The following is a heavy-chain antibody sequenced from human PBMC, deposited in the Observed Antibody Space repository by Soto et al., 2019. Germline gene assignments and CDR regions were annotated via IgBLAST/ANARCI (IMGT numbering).Heavy chain of an antibody. J-gene: IGHJ4*02. CDR1: GYTFTTYY. CDR2: INPSGGST. Sequence: GXSVKVSCKASGYTFTTYYMYWVRQAPGQGLEWMGIINPSGGSTSFAQKFQGRVTMTRDTSTSTVYMELISLTSEDTAVYYCARDVGMASRPYLDSWGQGTLVTVSS. V-gene: IGHV1-46*01. CDR3: ARDVGMASRPYLDS. D-gene: IGHD6-6*01.